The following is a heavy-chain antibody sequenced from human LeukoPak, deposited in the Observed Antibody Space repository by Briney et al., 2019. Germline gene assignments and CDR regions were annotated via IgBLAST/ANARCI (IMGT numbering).Heavy chain of an antibody. CDR3: AREPAGVRSGSYYRHFDY. Sequence: PSETLSLTCTVSGGSISSYYWSWIRQPPGKGLEWIGYIYYSGSTNYNPSLKSRVTISVDTSKNQFSLKLSSVTAADTAVYYCAREPAGVRSGSYYRHFDYWGQGTLVTVSS. D-gene: IGHD3-10*01. CDR2: IYYSGST. V-gene: IGHV4-59*12. CDR1: GGSISSYY. J-gene: IGHJ4*02.